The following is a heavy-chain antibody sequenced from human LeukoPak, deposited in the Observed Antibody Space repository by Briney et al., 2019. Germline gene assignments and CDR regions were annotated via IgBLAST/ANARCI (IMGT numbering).Heavy chain of an antibody. Sequence: ASVKVSCKASGGTFSSYAISWVRQAPGQGLERMGGIIPIFGTANYAQKFQGRVTITADESTSTAYMELSSLRSEDTAVYYCARESTYDAFDIWGQGTMDTVSS. V-gene: IGHV1-69*13. J-gene: IGHJ3*02. CDR2: IIPIFGTA. CDR3: ARESTYDAFDI. CDR1: GGTFSSYA.